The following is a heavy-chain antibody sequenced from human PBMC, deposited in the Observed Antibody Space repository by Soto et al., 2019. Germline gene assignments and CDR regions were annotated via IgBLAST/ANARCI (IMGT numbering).Heavy chain of an antibody. CDR3: ARDDGAARQYYYYGMDV. D-gene: IGHD6-6*01. V-gene: IGHV3-21*01. J-gene: IGHJ6*02. CDR2: ISSGSSDT. Sequence: GGSLRLSCEASGFTFSRVSMNWVRQVPGKGLEWVASISSGSSDTWYADSVKGRFIISRDNAQNSLFLQMNTLRPEDTAMYYCARDDGAARQYYYYGMDVWGQGTTVTVSS. CDR1: GFTFSRVS.